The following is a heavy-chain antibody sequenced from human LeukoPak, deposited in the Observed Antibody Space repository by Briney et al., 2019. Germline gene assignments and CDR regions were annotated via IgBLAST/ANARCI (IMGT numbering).Heavy chain of an antibody. J-gene: IGHJ4*02. CDR1: RFTFSTYA. D-gene: IGHD6-13*01. Sequence: PGRSLRLSCAASRFTFSTYAMHWVPQPPGTGLEWVAVIWYDGSNKYYADSVKGQFTISRDKSKNTLYLQMNSLRAEDTAVYYCARGRGSSWPYYFDYWGQGTLVTVSS. V-gene: IGHV3-33*01. CDR3: ARGRGSSWPYYFDY. CDR2: IWYDGSNK.